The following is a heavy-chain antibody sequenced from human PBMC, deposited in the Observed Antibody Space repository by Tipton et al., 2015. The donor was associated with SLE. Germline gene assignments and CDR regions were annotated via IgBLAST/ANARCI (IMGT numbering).Heavy chain of an antibody. CDR1: GGSISSHY. V-gene: IGHV4-59*11. D-gene: IGHD2-15*01. Sequence: TLSLTCTVSGGSISSHYWSWIRQPPGKGLEWIGYIYYSGSTYYNPSLKSRVTISVDMSKNQFSLKLTSVTAADTAVYYCARDIDGYNWFDPWGQGTLVTVSS. J-gene: IGHJ5*02. CDR3: ARDIDGYNWFDP. CDR2: IYYSGST.